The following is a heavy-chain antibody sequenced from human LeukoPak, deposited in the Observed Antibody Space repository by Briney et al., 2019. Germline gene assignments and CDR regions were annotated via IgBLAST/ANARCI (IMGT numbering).Heavy chain of an antibody. CDR1: GFPISTNY. Sequence: GGSLRLSCAASGFPISTNYMSWVRQAPGKGLEWVGRIKSKTDGGTIDYAAPVKGRFTISRDDSKDTLFLQMDSLKTEDTAVYYCTTDLSELDDSGYYAKYFHHWGQGTLVSVSS. CDR2: IKSKTDGGTI. D-gene: IGHD3-22*01. J-gene: IGHJ1*01. V-gene: IGHV3-15*01. CDR3: TTDLSELDDSGYYAKYFHH.